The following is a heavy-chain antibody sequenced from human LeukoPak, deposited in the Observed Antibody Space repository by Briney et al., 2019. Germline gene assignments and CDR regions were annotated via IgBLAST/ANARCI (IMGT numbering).Heavy chain of an antibody. CDR1: GFTFNRYN. J-gene: IGHJ4*02. V-gene: IGHV3-21*04. D-gene: IGHD3-9*01. CDR3: AKATTGYYDY. CDR2: ISTSSSYI. Sequence: GGSLRLSCAASGFTFNRYNMNWVRRAPGKGLEWVSSISTSSSYIYYADSVRGRFTISRDNAKNSLYLQMNSLRAEDTALYYCAKATTGYYDYWGQGTLVTVSS.